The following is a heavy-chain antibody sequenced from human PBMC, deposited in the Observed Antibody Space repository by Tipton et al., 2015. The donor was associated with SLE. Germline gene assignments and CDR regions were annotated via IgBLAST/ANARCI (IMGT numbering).Heavy chain of an antibody. V-gene: IGHV4-34*11. CDR3: ARDLGSGGAFDI. J-gene: IGHJ3*02. Sequence: TLSLTCAVYGGSFSGYYWGWIRQPPGKGLEWIGNIYHSGSTYYNPSLKSRVTISIDTSKNQFSLKLTSVTAADTAVYYCARDLGSGGAFDIWGQGTMVTVSS. CDR2: IYHSGST. CDR1: GGSFSGYY. D-gene: IGHD1-26*01.